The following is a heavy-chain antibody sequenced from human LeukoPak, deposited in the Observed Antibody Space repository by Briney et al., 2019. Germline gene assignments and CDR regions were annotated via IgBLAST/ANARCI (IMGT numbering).Heavy chain of an antibody. V-gene: IGHV1-46*01. CDR3: ARGAAVGQTRDY. Sequence: ASVKVSCKASGYTFTSYYMHWVRQAPGQGLEWMGIINPSGGSTSYAQKFQGRVTMTRGTSISAAYMELSSLRSDDTAVYYCARGAAVGQTRDYWGQGTLVTVSS. D-gene: IGHD6-13*01. CDR1: GYTFTSYY. CDR2: INPSGGST. J-gene: IGHJ4*02.